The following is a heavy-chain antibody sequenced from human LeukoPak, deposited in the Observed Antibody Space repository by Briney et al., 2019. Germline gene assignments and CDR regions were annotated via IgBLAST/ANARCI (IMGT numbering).Heavy chain of an antibody. V-gene: IGHV3-43*02. D-gene: IGHD2-15*01. CDR1: GFTFDDYA. J-gene: IGHJ6*03. CDR2: ISGDGDST. Sequence: GGSLRLSCAASGFTFDDYAMHWVRQAPGKGLEWVSLISGDGDSTCYADSVKGRFTISRDNSKNSLYLQMNSLRTEDTALYYCAKRAYSGYYYYMDVWGKGTTVTVSS. CDR3: AKRAYSGYYYYMDV.